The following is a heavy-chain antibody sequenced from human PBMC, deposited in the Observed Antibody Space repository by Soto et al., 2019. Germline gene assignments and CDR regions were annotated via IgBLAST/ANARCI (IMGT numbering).Heavy chain of an antibody. J-gene: IGHJ4*02. V-gene: IGHV3-23*01. D-gene: IGHD3-22*01. CDR3: ATPLNYYDSSGYYFSNFFDY. Sequence: GGSLRLSCTASGFTFSSYAMSWVRQAPGKGLEWVSAISGSGGSTYYADSVKGRFTISRDNSKNTLYLQMNSLRAEDTAVYYFATPLNYYDSSGYYFSNFFDYWGQGTLVTV. CDR2: ISGSGGST. CDR1: GFTFSSYA.